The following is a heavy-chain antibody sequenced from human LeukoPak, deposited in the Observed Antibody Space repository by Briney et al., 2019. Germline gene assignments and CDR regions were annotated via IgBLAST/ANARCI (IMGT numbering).Heavy chain of an antibody. Sequence: ASVKVSCKVSGYTLTELSMHWVRQAPGKGLEWMGGFDPEDGETIYAQKFQGRVTMTEDTSTDTAYMELSSLRSEDTAVYYCATEVAYDILTGYYGGAYWGQGTMVTVSS. D-gene: IGHD3-9*01. V-gene: IGHV1-24*01. CDR2: FDPEDGET. CDR3: ATEVAYDILTGYYGGAY. J-gene: IGHJ3*01. CDR1: GYTLTELS.